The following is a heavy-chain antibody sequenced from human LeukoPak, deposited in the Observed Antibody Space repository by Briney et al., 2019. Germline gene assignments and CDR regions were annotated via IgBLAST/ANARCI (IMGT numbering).Heavy chain of an antibody. V-gene: IGHV4-59*01. CDR2: IYYSGST. D-gene: IGHD1-26*01. Sequence: SETLSLTCTVSGGSISSYYWSWIRQPPGKGLEWIGYIYYSGSTNYNPSLKSRVTISVDTSKNQFSLKLSSVTAADTAVYYCAGLQWEQLNPPPYYGMDVWGQGTTVTVSS. CDR3: AGLQWEQLNPPPYYGMDV. CDR1: GGSISSYY. J-gene: IGHJ6*02.